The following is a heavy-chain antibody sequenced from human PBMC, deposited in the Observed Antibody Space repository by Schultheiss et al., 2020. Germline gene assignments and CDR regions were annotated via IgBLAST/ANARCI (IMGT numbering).Heavy chain of an antibody. CDR2: IYYSGST. J-gene: IGHJ6*02. CDR3: AREIAAAYYYGMDV. V-gene: IGHV4-38-2*02. CDR1: GYSISSGYY. D-gene: IGHD6-25*01. Sequence: SETLSLTCAVSGYSISSGYYWGWIRQPPGKGLEWIGSIYYSGSTYYNPSLKSRVTISVDTSKNQFSLKLRSVTAADTAVYYCAREIAAAYYYGMDVWGQGTTVTVSS.